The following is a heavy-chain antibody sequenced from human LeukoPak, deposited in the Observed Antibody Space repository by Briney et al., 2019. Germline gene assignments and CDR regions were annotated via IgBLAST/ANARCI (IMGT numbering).Heavy chain of an antibody. CDR3: ARIRYSSSWYGDNDY. D-gene: IGHD6-13*01. CDR2: INPNSGGT. J-gene: IGHJ4*02. Sequence: ASVKVSCKASGYTFTGYYMHWVRQAPGQGLEWMGWINPNSGGTNYAQKFQGRVTMTRDTSISTVYMELSSLRSEDTAVYYCARIRYSSSWYGDNDYWGQGTLVTVSS. CDR1: GYTFTGYY. V-gene: IGHV1-2*02.